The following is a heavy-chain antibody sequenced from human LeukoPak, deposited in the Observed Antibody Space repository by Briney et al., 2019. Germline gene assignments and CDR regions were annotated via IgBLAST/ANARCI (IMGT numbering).Heavy chain of an antibody. Sequence: ASVKVSCKASGYTFTDYYMHWVRQAPGQGFEWMGWINPNDGDTNYAQKLQGRVTMTRDTSISTAHMEASRLRSDDTAVYYCARANFLYCSSSTCLFDYWGQGTLVTVSS. J-gene: IGHJ4*02. CDR3: ARANFLYCSSSTCLFDY. CDR2: INPNDGDT. CDR1: GYTFTDYY. V-gene: IGHV1-2*02. D-gene: IGHD2-2*01.